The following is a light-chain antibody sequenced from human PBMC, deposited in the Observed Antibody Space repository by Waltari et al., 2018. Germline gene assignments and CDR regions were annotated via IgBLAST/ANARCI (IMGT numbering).Light chain of an antibody. CDR2: LAS. J-gene: IGKJ2*01. V-gene: IGKV1-5*03. CDR1: QSISSW. Sequence: DIQMTQSPSTLSASVGDRVTITCRASQSISSWLSWYQQKPGKAPKVLIHLASSLQNGVPSRFSGSGFGTEITLTISILQADDVATYYCQQYYRFYTFGQGTKLEIK. CDR3: QQYYRFYT.